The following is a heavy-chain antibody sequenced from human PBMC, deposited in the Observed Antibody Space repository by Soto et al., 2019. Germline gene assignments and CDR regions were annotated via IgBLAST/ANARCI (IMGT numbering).Heavy chain of an antibody. CDR2: ISRDGSHK. D-gene: IGHD1-26*01. CDR3: ARSRNSAVADSFDF. CDR1: GFTFRNYA. J-gene: IGHJ4*02. V-gene: IGHV3-30*04. Sequence: GGSLRLSCAASGFTFRNYAIHWVRQAPGKGLEWVAVISRDGSHKYYLDSVKGRFTISRDNSKDTVNLLMNSLRDDDSAMYYCARSRNSAVADSFDFWGQGTLVTVSS.